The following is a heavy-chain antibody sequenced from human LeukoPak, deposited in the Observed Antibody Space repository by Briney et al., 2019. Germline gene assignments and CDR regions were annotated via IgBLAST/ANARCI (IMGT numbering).Heavy chain of an antibody. Sequence: GGSLRLSCAASGFTFGSCWMNWVRQTPGKGLEWVASINHNGNVNYYVDSVKGRFTISRDNAKNSLYLQMSNLRAEDTAVYFCARGGGLDVWGQGATVTVPS. CDR3: ARGGGLDV. CDR2: INHNGNVN. CDR1: GFTFGSCW. D-gene: IGHD3-16*01. V-gene: IGHV3-7*03. J-gene: IGHJ6*02.